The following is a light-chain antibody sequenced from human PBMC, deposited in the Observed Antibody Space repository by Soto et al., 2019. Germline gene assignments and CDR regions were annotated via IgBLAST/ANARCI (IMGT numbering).Light chain of an antibody. J-gene: IGKJ3*01. CDR2: AAS. V-gene: IGKV1-39*01. CDR1: QSINSY. CDR3: QQSYSTPLT. Sequence: DIQMTQSPSSLSASVGDRVTITCRASQSINSYLNWYQQKPGKAPKLLIYAASSLQSGVPSRFSGSGSGTDFILIISSLQPEDFATYDCQQSYSTPLTFGPGTNVDVK.